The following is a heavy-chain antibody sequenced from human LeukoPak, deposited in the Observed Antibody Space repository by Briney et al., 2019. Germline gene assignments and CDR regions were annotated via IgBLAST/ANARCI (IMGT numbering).Heavy chain of an antibody. J-gene: IGHJ4*02. Sequence: SVKVSCKASGGTFSSYAISWVRQAPGQGLEWMGGIISTFGTANYAQKFQGRVTITADKSTSTAYMELSSLRSEDTAVYYCARDGNDYGDYAIDYWGQGTLVTVSS. CDR2: IISTFGTA. CDR1: GGTFSSYA. D-gene: IGHD4-17*01. CDR3: ARDGNDYGDYAIDY. V-gene: IGHV1-69*06.